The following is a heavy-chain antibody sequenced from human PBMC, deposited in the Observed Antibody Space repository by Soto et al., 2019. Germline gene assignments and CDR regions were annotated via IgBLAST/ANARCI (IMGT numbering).Heavy chain of an antibody. CDR1: GFTFSSYS. Sequence: EVQLVESGGGLVKPGGSLRLSCAASGFTFSSYSMNWVRQARGKGLEWVSSISSSSSYIYYADSVKGRFTISRDNAKNSLYLQMNSLRAEDTAVYSCARTITMIVVADAFDIWGQGTMVTVSS. CDR3: ARTITMIVVADAFDI. D-gene: IGHD3-22*01. V-gene: IGHV3-21*01. J-gene: IGHJ3*02. CDR2: ISSSSSYI.